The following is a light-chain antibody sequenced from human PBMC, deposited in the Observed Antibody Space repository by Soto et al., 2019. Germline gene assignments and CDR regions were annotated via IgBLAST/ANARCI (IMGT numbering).Light chain of an antibody. CDR3: QQYDNLPRT. CDR1: QDISNY. CDR2: DAS. V-gene: IGKV1-33*01. J-gene: IGKJ3*01. Sequence: DIPMTQSPSSLSASVGDRVTSTCQASQDISNYLNWYQQKPGKAPKLLIYDASNLETGVPSRFSGSGSGTDFTFTISSLQPEDIATYYCQQYDNLPRTFGPGTKVDIK.